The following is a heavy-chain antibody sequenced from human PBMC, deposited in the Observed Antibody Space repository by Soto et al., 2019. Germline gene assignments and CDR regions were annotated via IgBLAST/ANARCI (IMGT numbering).Heavy chain of an antibody. D-gene: IGHD6-19*01. V-gene: IGHV3-30-3*01. J-gene: IGHJ6*01. CDR1: GCTFSSYA. Sequence: PGGSLRLCCAASGCTFSSYAMHWVRQAPGKGLEWVAVISYDGSNKYYADSVKGRFTISRDNSKNTLYLQMNSLRAEDTAVYYCAREYSSGRNYYGMDVWGQGTTVTVSS. CDR2: ISYDGSNK. CDR3: AREYSSGRNYYGMDV.